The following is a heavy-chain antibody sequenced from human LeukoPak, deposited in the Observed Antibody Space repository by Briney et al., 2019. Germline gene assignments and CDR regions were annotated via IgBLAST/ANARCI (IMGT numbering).Heavy chain of an antibody. V-gene: IGHV1-69*13. Sequence: ASVKVSCKASGSTFTSYDFNWVRQATGQGLEWMGGIIPIFGTANYAQKFQGRVTITADESTSTAYMELSSLRSEDTAVYYCASEGIIAVEAAFDIWGQGTLVTVSS. CDR2: IIPIFGTA. D-gene: IGHD2-15*01. CDR3: ASEGIIAVEAAFDI. J-gene: IGHJ3*02. CDR1: GSTFTSYD.